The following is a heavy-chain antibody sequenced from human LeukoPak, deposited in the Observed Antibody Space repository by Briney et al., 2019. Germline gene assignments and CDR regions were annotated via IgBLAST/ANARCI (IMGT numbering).Heavy chain of an antibody. D-gene: IGHD2-15*01. J-gene: IGHJ5*02. V-gene: IGHV4-59*01. CDR1: GGSISSYY. CDR2: IYYSGST. CDR3: AAGFSDCSGGSCYSDWFDP. Sequence: SETLSLTCTVSGGSISSYYWSWIRQPPGKGLEWIGYIYYSGSTSYNPSLKSRVTISVDTSKNQFSLKLSSVTAADTAVYYCAAGFSDCSGGSCYSDWFDPWGQGTLVTVSS.